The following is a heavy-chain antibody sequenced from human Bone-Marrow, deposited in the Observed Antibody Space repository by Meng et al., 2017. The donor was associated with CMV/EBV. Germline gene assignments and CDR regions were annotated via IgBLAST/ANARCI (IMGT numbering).Heavy chain of an antibody. D-gene: IGHD3-16*02. CDR2: IYYSGST. CDR1: GGSISSSSYY. CDR3: AREAVRGTRDYYYGMDG. Sequence: GSLRLSCTVSGGSISSSSYYWGWIRQPPGKGLEWIGSIYYSGSTYYNPSLKSRVTISVDTSKNQFSLKLRSVTAADTAVYYCAREAVRGTRDYYYGMDGWGLGTTVTVSS. V-gene: IGHV4-39*07. J-gene: IGHJ6*02.